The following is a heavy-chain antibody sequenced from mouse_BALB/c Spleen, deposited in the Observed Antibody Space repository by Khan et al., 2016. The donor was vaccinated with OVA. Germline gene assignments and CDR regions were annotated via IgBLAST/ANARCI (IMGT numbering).Heavy chain of an antibody. V-gene: IGHV9-3-1*01. CDR2: INTYTGEP. CDR1: GYTFTNYG. D-gene: IGHD1-1*01. CDR3: ASYYGSSYFDY. J-gene: IGHJ2*01. Sequence: QIQLVQSGPELKKPGETVKISCKASGYTFTNYGMNWVKQAPGKGLKWMGWINTYTGEPTYADDFKGRFAFSLETSASTAYLQINNLKNEDTATYFCASYYGSSYFDYWGQGTTLTVSS.